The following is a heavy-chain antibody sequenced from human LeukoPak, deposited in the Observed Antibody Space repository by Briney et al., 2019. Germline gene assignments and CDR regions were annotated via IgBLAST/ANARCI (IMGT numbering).Heavy chain of an antibody. CDR2: INPNSGGT. D-gene: IGHD2-15*01. CDR1: GYTFTGYY. J-gene: IGHJ4*02. CDR3: ATSGSPQGYYFDY. Sequence: ASVKVSCKASGYTFTGYYMHWVRQAPGQGLEWMGWINPNSGGTNYAQKFQGRVTMTRDTSISTAYMELSRLRSDDTAVHYCATSGSPQGYYFDYWGQGTLVTVSS. V-gene: IGHV1-2*02.